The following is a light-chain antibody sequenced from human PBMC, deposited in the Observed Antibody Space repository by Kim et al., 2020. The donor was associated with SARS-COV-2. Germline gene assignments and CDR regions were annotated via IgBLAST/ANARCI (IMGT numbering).Light chain of an antibody. CDR1: SSNIGSNY. J-gene: IGLJ7*01. CDR3: AAWDDSLSGAV. CDR2: RNN. V-gene: IGLV1-47*01. Sequence: RVTTSCSGSSSNIGSNYVYWYQQPPGTAPKLLIYRNNQRPSGVPDRFSGSKSGTSASLAISGLRSEDEADYYCAAWDDSLSGAVFGGGTQLTVL.